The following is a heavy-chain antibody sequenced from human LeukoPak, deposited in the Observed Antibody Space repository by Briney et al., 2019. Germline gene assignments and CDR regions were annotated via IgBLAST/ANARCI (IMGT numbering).Heavy chain of an antibody. CDR2: IYYSGST. J-gene: IGHJ4*02. Sequence: SETLSLTCTVSGGSISSHYWSWIRQPPGKGLEWIGYIYYSGSTNYNPSLKSRVTISVDTSKNQFSLKLSSVTAADTAVYYCARGRSRDGYNVYSDYWGQGTLVTVSP. CDR1: GGSISSHY. CDR3: ARGRSRDGYNVYSDY. V-gene: IGHV4-59*11. D-gene: IGHD5-24*01.